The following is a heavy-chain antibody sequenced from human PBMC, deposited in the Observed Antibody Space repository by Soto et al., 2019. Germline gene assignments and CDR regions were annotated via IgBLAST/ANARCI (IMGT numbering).Heavy chain of an antibody. CDR1: GYNFTTYG. CDR3: AREGQQQAQETYYYFYGMDI. J-gene: IGHJ6*02. CDR2: ISGDSVNT. D-gene: IGHD3-3*01. V-gene: IGHV1-18*01. Sequence: GASVKVSCKAAGYNFTTYGISWVRQAPGQGLEWMGWISGDSVNTKSAQKLQDRITMTTDTSAGTAYMELRRLRSDDTAVYSCAREGQQQAQETYYYFYGMDIWGQGTTVTVSS.